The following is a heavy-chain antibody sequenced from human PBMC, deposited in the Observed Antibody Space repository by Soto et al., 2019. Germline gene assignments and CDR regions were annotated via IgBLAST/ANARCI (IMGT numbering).Heavy chain of an antibody. CDR2: ISWNSGSI. J-gene: IGHJ3*02. V-gene: IGHV3-9*01. D-gene: IGHD2-15*01. CDR3: AKDMFSIVVGANHDAFDI. Sequence: GGSLRLSCAASGFTFDDYAMHWVRQAPGKGLEWVSGISWNSGSIGYADSVKGRFTISRDNAKNSLYLQMNSLRAEDTALYYCAKDMFSIVVGANHDAFDIWGQGTMVTVSS. CDR1: GFTFDDYA.